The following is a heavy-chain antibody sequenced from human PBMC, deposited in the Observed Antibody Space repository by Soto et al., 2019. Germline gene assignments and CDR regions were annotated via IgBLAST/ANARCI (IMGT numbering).Heavy chain of an antibody. V-gene: IGHV1-69*13. Sequence: SVKVSCKASGGTFSSYAISWVRQAPGQGLEWMGGIIPIFGTANYAQKFQGRVTITADESTSTASMELSSLRSEDTAVYYCARGYVDIVATEEIYYYYGMDVWGKGTTVTVSS. CDR1: GGTFSSYA. J-gene: IGHJ6*04. CDR2: IIPIFGTA. D-gene: IGHD5-12*01. CDR3: ARGYVDIVATEEIYYYYGMDV.